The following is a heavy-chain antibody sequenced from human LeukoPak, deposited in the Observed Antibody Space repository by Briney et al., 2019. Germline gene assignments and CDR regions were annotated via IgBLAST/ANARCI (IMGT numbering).Heavy chain of an antibody. CDR1: GFTFSSYW. D-gene: IGHD6-13*01. J-gene: IGHJ4*02. CDR2: INQGGSEK. Sequence: PGGSLRLSCAASGFTFSSYWMTWVRQAPGKGLEWVANINQGGSEKYHVDSVKGRFTISRDNAKNSLYLQMNSLRAEDTALYYCAKDYRYSSSWIDYWGQGTLVTVSS. CDR3: AKDYRYSSSWIDY. V-gene: IGHV3-7*03.